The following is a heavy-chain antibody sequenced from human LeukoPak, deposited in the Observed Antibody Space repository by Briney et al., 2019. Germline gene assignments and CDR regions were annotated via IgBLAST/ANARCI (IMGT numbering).Heavy chain of an antibody. CDR2: ISGSGGST. Sequence: GGSLRLSCAASGFTFGSYAMSWVRQAPGKGLEWVSAISGSGGSTYYADSVKGRFTISRDNSKNTLYLQMNSLRAEDTAVYYRAKISSPDHYYDSSGYHPGDYWGQGTLVTVSS. D-gene: IGHD3-22*01. CDR1: GFTFGSYA. CDR3: AKISSPDHYYDSSGYHPGDY. J-gene: IGHJ4*02. V-gene: IGHV3-23*01.